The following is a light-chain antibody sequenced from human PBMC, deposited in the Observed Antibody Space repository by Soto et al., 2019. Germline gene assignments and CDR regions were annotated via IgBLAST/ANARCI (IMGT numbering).Light chain of an antibody. CDR2: GAS. CDR3: QQYGSSSLT. V-gene: IGKV3-20*01. CDR1: QGVSRAY. J-gene: IGKJ4*01. Sequence: EIVLTQSPGTLSLSPGERPTLSSRASQGVSRAYLAWNKQKPGQAPRLLIYGASSRATGIPDRFSGSGSGTDFTLTISRLEPEDFAVYYCQQYGSSSLTFGGGTKVEIK.